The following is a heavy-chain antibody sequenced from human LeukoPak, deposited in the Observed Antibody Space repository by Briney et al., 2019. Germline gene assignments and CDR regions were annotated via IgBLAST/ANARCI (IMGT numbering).Heavy chain of an antibody. D-gene: IGHD2-15*01. CDR1: GFTFSSYW. CDR2: IEPAGSAT. J-gene: IGHJ4*02. Sequence: GGSLRLSCTASGFTFSSYWMTWVRQAPGKGLEWVANIEPAGSATYYVDSVRGRFTISRDNAKNLLYLQMNSLRAEDSAEYHCGRFGYVAAVDSWGQGALVTVSS. V-gene: IGHV3-7*01. CDR3: GRFGYVAAVDS.